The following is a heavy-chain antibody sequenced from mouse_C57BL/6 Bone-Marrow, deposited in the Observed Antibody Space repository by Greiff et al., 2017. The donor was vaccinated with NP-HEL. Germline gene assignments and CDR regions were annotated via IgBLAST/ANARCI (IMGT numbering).Heavy chain of an antibody. Sequence: EVKLVESGGGLVKPGGSLKLSCAASGFTFSDYGMHWVRQAPEKGLEWVAYISSGSSTIHYADTVKGRFTISRDNAKNTLFLQMTSLRSEDTAMYYCAKYYGSSYAYYAMDYWGQGTSVTVSS. CDR3: AKYYGSSYAYYAMDY. V-gene: IGHV5-17*01. J-gene: IGHJ4*01. CDR2: ISSGSSTI. CDR1: GFTFSDYG. D-gene: IGHD1-1*01.